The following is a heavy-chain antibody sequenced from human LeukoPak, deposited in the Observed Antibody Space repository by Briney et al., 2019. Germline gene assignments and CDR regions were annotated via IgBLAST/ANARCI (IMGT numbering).Heavy chain of an antibody. CDR3: ARVREQWFAYYYYYYMDV. D-gene: IGHD6-19*01. CDR2: ISSNGVST. Sequence: PGGSLRLSCAAPGFTFSSYAMHWVRQAPGKGLEYVSAISSNGVSTYYANSVKGRFTISRDNSKNTLYLQMGSLRAEDMAVYYCARVREQWFAYYYYYYMDVWGKGTTVTISS. V-gene: IGHV3-64*01. J-gene: IGHJ6*03. CDR1: GFTFSSYA.